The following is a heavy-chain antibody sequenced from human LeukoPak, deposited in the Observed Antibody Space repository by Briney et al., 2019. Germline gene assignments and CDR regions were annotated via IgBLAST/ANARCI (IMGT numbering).Heavy chain of an antibody. V-gene: IGHV1-69*04. CDR2: IIPILAIA. CDR3: AREVDTAMVGMDV. J-gene: IGHJ6*02. D-gene: IGHD5-18*01. CDR1: GGTFSSYA. Sequence: SVKVSCKASGGTFSSYAISWVRQAPGQGLEWMGRIIPILAIANYAQKSQGRVTITADKSTSTAYMELSSLRSEDTAVYYCAREVDTAMVGMDVWGQGTTVTVSS.